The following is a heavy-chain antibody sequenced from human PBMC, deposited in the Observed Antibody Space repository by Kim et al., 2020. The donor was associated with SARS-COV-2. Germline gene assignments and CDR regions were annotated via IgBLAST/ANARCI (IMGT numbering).Heavy chain of an antibody. CDR1: GGTFSSYA. D-gene: IGHD3-10*01. CDR2: IIPIFGTA. CDR3: ARSDKLWFGELPLVQPCGMDV. V-gene: IGHV1-69*13. Sequence: SVKVSCKASGGTFSSYAISWVRQAPGQGLEWMGGIIPIFGTADYAQKFQGRVTITADESTSTAYMELSSLRSEDTAVYYCARSDKLWFGELPLVQPCGMDVWGQGTTVTVSS. J-gene: IGHJ6*02.